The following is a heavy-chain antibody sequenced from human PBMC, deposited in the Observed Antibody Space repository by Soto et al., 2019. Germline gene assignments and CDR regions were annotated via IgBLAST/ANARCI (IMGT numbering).Heavy chain of an antibody. Sequence: EVQLVESEGGLVQRGGALRTPCAAPGFNFNFFWMHWGRQAPGQGLMWVAHIQNDGSRTTYADSVKGRFTISRDNAKNTMYLQMNSLRAEDTAVYYCARGNLGGFDLWGQGTTVTVSS. J-gene: IGHJ3*01. CDR3: ARGNLGGFDL. CDR2: IQNDGSRT. D-gene: IGHD4-4*01. CDR1: GFNFNFFW. V-gene: IGHV3-74*01.